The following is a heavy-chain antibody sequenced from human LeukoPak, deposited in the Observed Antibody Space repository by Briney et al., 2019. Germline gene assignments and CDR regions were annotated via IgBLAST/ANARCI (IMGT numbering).Heavy chain of an antibody. D-gene: IGHD3-10*01. Sequence: GGSLRLSCAASGFTFSSYGMHWVRQAPGKGLEWVAFIRYDGSNKYYADSVKGRFTISRDNSKNTLYLQMNSLRAEDTAVYYCAKGEGSGSYYPYYYYYMDVWGKGTTVTISS. CDR1: GFTFSSYG. CDR3: AKGEGSGSYYPYYYYYMDV. V-gene: IGHV3-30*02. J-gene: IGHJ6*03. CDR2: IRYDGSNK.